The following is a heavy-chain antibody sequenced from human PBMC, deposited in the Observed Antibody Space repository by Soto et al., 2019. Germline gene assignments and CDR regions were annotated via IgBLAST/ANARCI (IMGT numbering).Heavy chain of an antibody. CDR2: ISYDGSKK. V-gene: IGHV3-30*18. D-gene: IGHD5-18*01. CDR1: GFTFSSYG. Sequence: QVQLVESGGGVVQPGRSLRLSCAASGFTFSSYGMHWVRQAPGKGLEWVAVISYDGSKKYYGDYVKGRFTISRDNSKKTLYLQMNSLRAADTAVYYCVKDQSQLQLWLDPEAFDIWGQRTMVTVSS. CDR3: VKDQSQLQLWLDPEAFDI. J-gene: IGHJ3*02.